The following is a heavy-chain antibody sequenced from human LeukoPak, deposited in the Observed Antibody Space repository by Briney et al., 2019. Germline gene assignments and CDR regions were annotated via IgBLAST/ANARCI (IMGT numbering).Heavy chain of an antibody. CDR3: ARDSRAATIRMFDY. V-gene: IGHV3-21*01. CDR2: ISSSSSYI. CDR1: GFTFSSYS. D-gene: IGHD5-12*01. Sequence: PGGSLRLSCAASGFTFSSYSMNWVRQAPGKGLEWVSSISSSSSYIYYADSAKGRFTISRDNAKNSLYLQMNSLRAEDTAVYYCARDSRAATIRMFDYWGQGTLVTVSS. J-gene: IGHJ4*02.